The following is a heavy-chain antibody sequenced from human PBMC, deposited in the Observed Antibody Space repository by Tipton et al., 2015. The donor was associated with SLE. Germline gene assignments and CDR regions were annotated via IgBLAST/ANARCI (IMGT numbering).Heavy chain of an antibody. Sequence: TLSLTCTVSGGSISSSSYYWGWIRQPPGKGLEWIGSIYYSGSTYYNPSLKSRVTISVDTSKNQFSLKLNSVTAADTAVYYCARPGMGGWYFDLWGRGTLVTVSS. D-gene: IGHD1-26*01. CDR2: IYYSGST. J-gene: IGHJ2*01. CDR3: ARPGMGGWYFDL. V-gene: IGHV4-39*07. CDR1: GGSISSSSYY.